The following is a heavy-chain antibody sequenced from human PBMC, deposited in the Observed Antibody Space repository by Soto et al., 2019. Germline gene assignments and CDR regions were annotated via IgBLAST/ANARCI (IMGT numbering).Heavy chain of an antibody. D-gene: IGHD5-12*01. J-gene: IGHJ6*02. CDR1: GGSISSGGYY. CDR2: IYYSGST. CDR3: AREAVATMVYYGMDV. Sequence: QVQLQESGPGLVKPSQTLSLTCTVSGGSISSGGYYWSWIRQHPGKGLEWIGYIYYSGSTYYNPCLKSRVTISVDTSKNQFSLKLSSVTAADTAVYYCAREAVATMVYYGMDVWGQGTTVTVSS. V-gene: IGHV4-31*03.